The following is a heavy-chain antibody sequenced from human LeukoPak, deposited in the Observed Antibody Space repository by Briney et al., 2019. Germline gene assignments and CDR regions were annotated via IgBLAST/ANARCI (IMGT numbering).Heavy chain of an antibody. CDR2: ITNSGNTI. J-gene: IGHJ4*02. CDR3: ARDRAVANIVQLSPFDY. CDR1: GFTFSRYG. D-gene: IGHD1-1*01. Sequence: PGGSMRLACVVSGFTFSRYGMNWVRPAPGKGREWLSYITNSGNTIYYADSVRGRFTISRDNAKNSLYLQINSLRAEDTAVYYCARDRAVANIVQLSPFDYCGQGTLVTVSS. V-gene: IGHV3-48*04.